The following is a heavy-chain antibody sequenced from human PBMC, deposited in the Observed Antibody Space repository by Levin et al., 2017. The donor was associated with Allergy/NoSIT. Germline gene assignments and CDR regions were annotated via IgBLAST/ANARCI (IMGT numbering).Heavy chain of an antibody. V-gene: IGHV3-20*01. D-gene: IGHD3-9*01. CDR2: INWNGGST. J-gene: IGHJ6*02. Sequence: SGGSLRLSCAASGFTFDDYGMSWVRQAPGKGLEWVSGINWNGGSTGYADSVKGRFTISRDNAKNSLYLQMNSLRAEDTALYHCARRGYDILTGYRASRYYDGMDVWGQGTTVTVSS. CDR1: GFTFDDYG. CDR3: ARRGYDILTGYRASRYYDGMDV.